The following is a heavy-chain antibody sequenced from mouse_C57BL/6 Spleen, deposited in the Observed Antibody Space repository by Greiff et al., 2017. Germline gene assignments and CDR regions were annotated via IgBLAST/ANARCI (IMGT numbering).Heavy chain of an antibody. V-gene: IGHV1-22*01. CDR3: ASGYGDWYFDV. D-gene: IGHD1-1*02. CDR2: INPNNGGT. CDR1: GYTFTDYN. J-gene: IGHJ1*03. Sequence: EVQLQQSGPELVKPGASVKMSCKASGYTFTDYNMHWVKQSHGKSLEWIGYINPNNGGTSYNQKFKGKATLTVNKSSSTAYMELRSLTSEDSAVYYCASGYGDWYFDVWGTGTTVTVSS.